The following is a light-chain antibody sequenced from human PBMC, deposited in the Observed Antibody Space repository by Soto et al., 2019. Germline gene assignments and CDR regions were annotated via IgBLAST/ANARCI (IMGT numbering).Light chain of an antibody. CDR1: QSIANN. CDR3: QQYDSWPPSYT. Sequence: EIVMTQSPASLSASPGERITLSCKASQSIANNLAWHQQKPGQAPRLLIYGASTRATGIPARFSGSGSETDFTLTISSLQSEDFAVYYCQQYDSWPPSYTFGQGTKVDIK. CDR2: GAS. J-gene: IGKJ2*01. V-gene: IGKV3-15*01.